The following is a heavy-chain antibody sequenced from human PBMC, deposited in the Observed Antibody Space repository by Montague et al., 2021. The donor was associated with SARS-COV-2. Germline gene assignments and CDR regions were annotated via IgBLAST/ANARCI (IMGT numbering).Heavy chain of an antibody. D-gene: IGHD3-10*01. CDR1: GGSISSSSYY. CDR3: ARHGYYGTYDAFDL. V-gene: IGHV4-39*01. Sequence: SETLSLTCTVSGGSISSSSYYWGWIRQPPGKGLEWIGSIYYTGSTYYSPSLKSRVTISVDTSKNQFSLKLSSVTAADTAVYYCARHGYYGTYDAFDLWGQGTMVTVSS. J-gene: IGHJ3*01. CDR2: IYYTGST.